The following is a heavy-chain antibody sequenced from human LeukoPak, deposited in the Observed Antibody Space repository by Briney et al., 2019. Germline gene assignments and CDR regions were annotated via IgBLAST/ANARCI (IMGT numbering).Heavy chain of an antibody. CDR1: GNTVTSSY. V-gene: IGHV1-46*01. CDR3: ARDRPFSNTRDQGPYFDL. D-gene: IGHD6-6*01. Sequence: ASVKDSCKASGNTVTSSYMHWVRQAPGQGLEWMGIINPSGDSTSYAQRFQGRVTMTRDTSTSTVYMELSSLRSEDTAVYYCARDRPFSNTRDQGPYFDLWGRGTLVTVSS. J-gene: IGHJ2*01. CDR2: INPSGDST.